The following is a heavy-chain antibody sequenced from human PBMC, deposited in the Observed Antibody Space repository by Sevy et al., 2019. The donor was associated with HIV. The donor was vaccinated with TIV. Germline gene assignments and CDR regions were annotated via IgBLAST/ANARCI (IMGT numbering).Heavy chain of an antibody. CDR3: ARDRQEVYVDY. Sequence: ASVKVSCKATGYTFNIYGISWVRQTPGQGLEWMGWISPYTGNTNYAQKLQGRVTMTTDTSTSTAYMDLRSLRSDDTAVYYCARDRQEVYVDYWGQGTLVTVSS. CDR1: GYTFNIYG. CDR2: ISPYTGNT. J-gene: IGHJ4*02. V-gene: IGHV1-18*01.